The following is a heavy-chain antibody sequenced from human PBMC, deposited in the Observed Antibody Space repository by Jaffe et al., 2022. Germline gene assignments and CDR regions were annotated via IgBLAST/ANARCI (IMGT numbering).Heavy chain of an antibody. J-gene: IGHJ3*02. V-gene: IGHV4-4*02. D-gene: IGHD5-18*01. CDR1: GGSISSSNW. Sequence: QVQLQESGPGLVKPSGTLSLTCAVSGGSISSSNWWSWIRQPPGKGLEWIGEIYHVGSTNYNPSLKSRVTISVDKSKNQFSLRLSSVTAADTALYYCAKKGGYSYGYGFDIWGQGTMVTVSS. CDR3: AKKGGYSYGYGFDI. CDR2: IYHVGST.